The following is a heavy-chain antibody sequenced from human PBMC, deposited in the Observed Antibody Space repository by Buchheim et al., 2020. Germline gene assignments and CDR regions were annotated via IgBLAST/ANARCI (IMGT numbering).Heavy chain of an antibody. CDR2: INPSGGGT. CDR3: ARDGRGRLAASP. J-gene: IGHJ5*01. CDR1: GYEFTSHY. V-gene: IGHV1-46*01. Sequence: QVQLVQSGSEVKKPGASVNISCKAFGYEFTSHYMYWVRQAPGQGLEWMGTINPSGGGTTYAQNFQDRVTMTRDTSTSTVYMQLSRLTSDDTAIYYCARDGRGRLAASPWGQGTL. D-gene: IGHD2-15*01.